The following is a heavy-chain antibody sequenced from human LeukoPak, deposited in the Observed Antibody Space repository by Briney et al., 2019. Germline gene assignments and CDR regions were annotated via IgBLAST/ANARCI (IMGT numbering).Heavy chain of an antibody. CDR2: INHSGST. V-gene: IGHV4-34*01. Sequence: NPSETLSLTCAVYGGSFSGYYWSWIRQPPGKGLEWIREINHSGSTNYNPSLKSRVTISVDTSKNQFSLKVSSVTAADTAVYYCARTAYNGYDDDAFDIWGQGTMVTVSS. CDR3: ARTAYNGYDDDAFDI. CDR1: GGSFSGYY. D-gene: IGHD5-12*01. J-gene: IGHJ3*02.